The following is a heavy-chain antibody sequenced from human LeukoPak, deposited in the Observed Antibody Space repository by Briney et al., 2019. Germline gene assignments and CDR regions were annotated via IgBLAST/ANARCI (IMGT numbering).Heavy chain of an antibody. CDR2: IYPADSDI. Sequence: GESLKISCKGSGYSINNYWIGWVRQMPGKGLEWMGIIYPADSDIRYSPSFQGQVTISADKSISTAYLQWSSLKASDTAMYYCARHPSSSWGFDYWGQGTLVTVSS. CDR1: GYSINNYW. J-gene: IGHJ4*02. CDR3: ARHPSSSWGFDY. V-gene: IGHV5-51*01. D-gene: IGHD6-13*01.